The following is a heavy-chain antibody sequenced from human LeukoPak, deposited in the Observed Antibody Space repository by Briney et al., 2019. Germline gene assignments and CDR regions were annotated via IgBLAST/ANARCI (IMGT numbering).Heavy chain of an antibody. Sequence: GGSLRLSCAASGFTFSNYAMNWVRQAPGKGLEWVSAITGSATGTYYADSVTGRFTISRDNSKNTVFLQMNSLRAEDTAIYYCAKDDSSSWNGWFDPWSQGTLVTVSS. D-gene: IGHD6-13*01. V-gene: IGHV3-23*01. CDR2: ITGSATGT. CDR3: AKDDSSSWNGWFDP. CDR1: GFTFSNYA. J-gene: IGHJ5*02.